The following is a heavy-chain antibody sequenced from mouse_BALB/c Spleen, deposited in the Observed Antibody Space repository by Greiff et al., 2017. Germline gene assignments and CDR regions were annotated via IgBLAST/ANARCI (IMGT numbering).Heavy chain of an antibody. CDR1: GYTFSSYW. CDR2: ILPGSGST. J-gene: IGHJ4*01. Sequence: QVQLKESGAELMKPGASVKISCKATGYTFSSYWIEWVKQRPGHGLEWIGEILPGSGSTNYNEKFKGKATFTADTSSNTAYMQLSSLTSEDSAVYYCARSGDSSGYYYYAMDYWGQGTSVTVSS. CDR3: ARSGDSSGYYYYAMDY. V-gene: IGHV1-9*01. D-gene: IGHD3-2*01.